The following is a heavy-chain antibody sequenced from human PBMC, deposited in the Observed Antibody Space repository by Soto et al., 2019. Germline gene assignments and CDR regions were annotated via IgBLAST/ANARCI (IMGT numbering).Heavy chain of an antibody. Sequence: QVQLQESGPGLVKPSQTLSLTCTVSGGSISRGGYYWSWIRQHQGKGLEWIGHIYYSGITYYTPSLQSRVTTTAHTSKNQISLTLGSVTASDTAVYSCTRERVPSQGDCSGGRCHLIASWGQGPLVTVSS. CDR2: IYYSGIT. V-gene: IGHV4-31*03. D-gene: IGHD2-15*01. CDR3: TRERVPSQGDCSGGRCHLIAS. J-gene: IGHJ4*02. CDR1: GGSISRGGYY.